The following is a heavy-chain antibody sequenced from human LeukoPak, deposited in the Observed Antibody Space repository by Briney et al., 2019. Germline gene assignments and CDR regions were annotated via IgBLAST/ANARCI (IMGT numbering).Heavy chain of an antibody. V-gene: IGHV4-4*02. J-gene: IGHJ4*02. Sequence: SGTLSLTCGASGGSISNTNWWSWVRQPPGQGLEWIGEISLTGLTHYNPSLESRFTVSLDKSKNQLSLNLTSVTAADTAVYYCSRENGAFSPFGYWGQGTLVTVLS. D-gene: IGHD2-8*01. CDR3: SRENGAFSPFGY. CDR2: ISLTGLT. CDR1: GGSISNTNW.